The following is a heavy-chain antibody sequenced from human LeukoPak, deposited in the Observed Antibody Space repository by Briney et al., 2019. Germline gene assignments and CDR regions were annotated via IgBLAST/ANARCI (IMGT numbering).Heavy chain of an antibody. D-gene: IGHD2-15*01. J-gene: IGHJ5*02. CDR3: ARGGPSTWS. Sequence: PGGSLRLSCVASGFTFSSYSMSWVRQARGKGLEWVSYIDTSSSTIYYADSVKGRFTVSRDNAKNSLYLQMKSLRAEDTTVYYCARGGPSTWSWGQGTLVTVSS. V-gene: IGHV3-48*04. CDR2: IDTSSSTI. CDR1: GFTFSSYS.